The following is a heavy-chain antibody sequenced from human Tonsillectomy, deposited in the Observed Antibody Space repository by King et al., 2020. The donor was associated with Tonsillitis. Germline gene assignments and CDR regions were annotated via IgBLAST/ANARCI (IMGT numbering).Heavy chain of an antibody. D-gene: IGHD3-10*01. Sequence: QLQESGPGLVKPSETLSLTCTVSGGSISSYYWSWIRQPAGKGLEWIVRIYTSGSTNYNPSLKSRVTMSVDTSKNQFSLKLSSVTAADTAVYYCARDVFIGFGELSWFDYWGQGTLVTVSS. CDR3: ARDVFIGFGELSWFDY. CDR2: IYTSGST. CDR1: GGSISSYY. V-gene: IGHV4-4*07. J-gene: IGHJ4*02.